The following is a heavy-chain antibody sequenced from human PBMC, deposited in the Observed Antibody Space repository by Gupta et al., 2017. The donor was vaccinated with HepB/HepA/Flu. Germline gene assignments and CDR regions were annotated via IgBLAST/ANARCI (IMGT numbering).Heavy chain of an antibody. CDR2: ISGSGETT. CDR1: GFTFHNYV. Sequence: EVQLLESGGDLVHPGGAVRLSCTASGFTFHNYVMSWVRQAPGKGLEWVSAISGSGETTLYADSVKGRFTVSRDNSENTLYLQMHSLRAEDTAVYYCAKDGGDYDFWSGYYRYYFDNWGQGTLVTVSS. V-gene: IGHV3-23*01. CDR3: AKDGGDYDFWSGYYRYYFDN. J-gene: IGHJ4*02. D-gene: IGHD3-3*01.